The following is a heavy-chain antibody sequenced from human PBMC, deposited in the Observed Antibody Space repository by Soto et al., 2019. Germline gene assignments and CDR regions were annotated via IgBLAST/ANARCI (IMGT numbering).Heavy chain of an antibody. CDR1: CGSISSYY. Sequence: SETLPLTCTVSCGSISSYYWSWIRQPPGKGLEWIGYIYYSGSTNYNPSLKSRVTISVDTSKNQFSLKLSSVTAADTAVYYCARDSRGLGYCSGGSCSTLNYYYYYYMDVWGKGTTVTVSS. CDR3: ARDSRGLGYCSGGSCSTLNYYYYYYMDV. CDR2: IYYSGST. J-gene: IGHJ6*03. V-gene: IGHV4-59*01. D-gene: IGHD2-15*01.